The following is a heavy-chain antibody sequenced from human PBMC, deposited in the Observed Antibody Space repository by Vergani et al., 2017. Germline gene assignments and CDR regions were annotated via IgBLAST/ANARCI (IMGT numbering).Heavy chain of an antibody. Sequence: EVPLVESGGGIVKPAGSLRLSCVASGFSFRNAWLNWVRRTPGKGLEWVGRIKSTFDRGTTDYAAAVNCSSTISRYDSKNTLFLQMNGLKTEDIGVYYCTTDPRYCGDGSCYWLRDHHYYGMDVWGQGTTVTVSS. D-gene: IGHD2-21*01. J-gene: IGHJ6*02. CDR3: TTDPRYCGDGSCYWLRDHHYYGMDV. CDR2: IKSTFDRGTT. V-gene: IGHV3-15*07. CDR1: GFSFRNAW.